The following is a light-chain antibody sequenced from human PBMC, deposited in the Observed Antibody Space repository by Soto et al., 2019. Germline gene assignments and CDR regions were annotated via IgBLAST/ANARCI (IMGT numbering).Light chain of an antibody. J-gene: IGKJ4*01. CDR1: QTIDNK. Sequence: IVMTQSPATLSVSPGERATLSCRASQTIDNKLAWYQQKPGQAPRLLIYGASSRATGIPDRFSGSGSGTDFTLTISRLEPEDFAVYYCQQYGSSLGVTFGGGTKVDIK. CDR3: QQYGSSLGVT. CDR2: GAS. V-gene: IGKV3-20*01.